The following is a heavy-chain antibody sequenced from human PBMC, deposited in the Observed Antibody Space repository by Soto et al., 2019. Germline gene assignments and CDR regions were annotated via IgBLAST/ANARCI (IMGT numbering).Heavy chain of an antibody. CDR1: GGSISSSSYY. CDR2: IYYSGST. CDR3: ARQGSNYDSSGSWFDP. D-gene: IGHD3-22*01. Sequence: ETLSLTCTVSGGSISSSSYYWGWIRQPPGKGLEWIGSIYYSGSTYYNPSLKSRVTISVDTSKNQFSLKLSSVTAADTAVYYCARQGSNYDSSGSWFDPWGQGTLVTVSS. J-gene: IGHJ5*02. V-gene: IGHV4-39*01.